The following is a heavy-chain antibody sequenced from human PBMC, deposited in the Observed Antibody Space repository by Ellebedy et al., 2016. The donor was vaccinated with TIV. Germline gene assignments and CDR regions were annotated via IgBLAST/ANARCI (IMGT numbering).Heavy chain of an antibody. D-gene: IGHD1-26*01. Sequence: GESLKISCAASGFTFSSYGMQWVRQAPGEGLEWVAVISYDGSDKYYADFVKGRFTISRDNSKNTLYLQMNSLRDEDTAVYYCAKGEGGSYWKWGQGTLVTVSS. CDR2: ISYDGSDK. CDR3: AKGEGGSYWK. J-gene: IGHJ4*02. V-gene: IGHV3-30*18. CDR1: GFTFSSYG.